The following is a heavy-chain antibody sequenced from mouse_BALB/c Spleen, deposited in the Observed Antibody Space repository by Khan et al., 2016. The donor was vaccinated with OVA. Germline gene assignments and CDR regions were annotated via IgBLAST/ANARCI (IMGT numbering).Heavy chain of an antibody. CDR3: ARRGYDYGRGALFAY. D-gene: IGHD2-4*01. Sequence: QVQLKQSGPGLVQPSQSLSITCTVSGFSLTNYSVHWVRQSPGKGLEWLGVIWSAGSTDYNAAFISRLTTRKDNSRSQVFFTMKRLQPNDTAIYYCARRGYDYGRGALFAYWGQGTLVTVSA. J-gene: IGHJ3*01. V-gene: IGHV2-2*02. CDR1: GFSLTNYS. CDR2: IWSAGST.